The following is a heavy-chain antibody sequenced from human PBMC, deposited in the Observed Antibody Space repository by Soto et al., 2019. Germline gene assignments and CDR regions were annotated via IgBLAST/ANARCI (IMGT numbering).Heavy chain of an antibody. Sequence: GGSLRLSCAASGFTFTNAWMNWVRQAPGKGLEWVVRIKSKTDGGTTDYAAPVKGRFTISRDDSKNTLYLQMNSLKTEDTAVYYCTPCIAAAFPCSNYWGQGTLVTVSS. V-gene: IGHV3-15*07. J-gene: IGHJ4*02. D-gene: IGHD6-13*01. CDR1: GFTFTNAW. CDR3: TPCIAAAFPCSNY. CDR2: IKSKTDGGTT.